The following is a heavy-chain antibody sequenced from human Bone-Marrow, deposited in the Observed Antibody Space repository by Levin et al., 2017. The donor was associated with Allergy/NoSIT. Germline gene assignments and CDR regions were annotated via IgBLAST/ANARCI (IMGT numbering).Heavy chain of an antibody. CDR2: ISYDGSNK. V-gene: IGHV3-30-3*01. D-gene: IGHD5-12*01. Sequence: GESLKISCAASGFTFSSYAMHWVRQAPGKGLEWVAVISYDGSNKYYADSVKGRFTISRDNSKKTLYLQMNSLRAEDTAVYYCASRRRGGRSGYVQTNDYWGQGTLVTVSS. CDR3: ASRRRGGRSGYVQTNDY. J-gene: IGHJ4*02. CDR1: GFTFSSYA.